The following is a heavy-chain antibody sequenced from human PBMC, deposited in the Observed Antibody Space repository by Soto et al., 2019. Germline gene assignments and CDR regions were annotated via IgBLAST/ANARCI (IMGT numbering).Heavy chain of an antibody. CDR2: IIPSYDRT. CDR1: GDAFKSYA. Sequence: QVLLLQSGSEVKKAGSSVKVSCKASGDAFKSYAIHWVRQAPGQGLEYMGRIIPSYDRTKYAQKFQGRLTLTADMYTSTVYMELSSLRSEDTVVYYCARDPTNDYGDDTFDYWVQGTKVIVSS. CDR3: ARDPTNDYGDDTFDY. V-gene: IGHV1-69*06. J-gene: IGHJ4*02. D-gene: IGHD4-17*01.